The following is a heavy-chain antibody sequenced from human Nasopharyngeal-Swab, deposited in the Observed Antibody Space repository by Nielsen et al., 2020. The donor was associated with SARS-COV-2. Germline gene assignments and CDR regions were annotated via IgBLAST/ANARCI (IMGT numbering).Heavy chain of an antibody. V-gene: IGHV4-39*07. Sequence: SETLSLTCTVSGGSISSSSYYWGWIRQPPGKGLEWIGSIYYSGSTNYNPSLKSRVTISVDTSKNQFSLKLTSVTAADTAVYYCAREYYGMDVWGQGTTVTVSS. J-gene: IGHJ6*02. CDR1: GGSISSSSYY. CDR3: AREYYGMDV. CDR2: IYYSGST.